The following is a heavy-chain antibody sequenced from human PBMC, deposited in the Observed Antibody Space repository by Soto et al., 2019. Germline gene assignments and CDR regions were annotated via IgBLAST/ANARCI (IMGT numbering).Heavy chain of an antibody. CDR3: ARDWVGYCSGGSCYYFDY. Sequence: GASVTVSCQASGYTITRYGISWVRQAPGQGLEWMGWISAYNGNTNYAQKLQGRVTMTTDTSTSTAYMELRSLRSDDTAVYYCARDWVGYCSGGSCYYFDYWGQGTLVTVSS. V-gene: IGHV1-18*01. J-gene: IGHJ4*02. CDR2: ISAYNGNT. D-gene: IGHD2-15*01. CDR1: GYTITRYG.